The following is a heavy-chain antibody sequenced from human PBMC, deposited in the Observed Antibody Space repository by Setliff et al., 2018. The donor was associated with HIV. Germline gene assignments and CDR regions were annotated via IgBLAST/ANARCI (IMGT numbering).Heavy chain of an antibody. CDR2: IYTSGST. Sequence: SETLSLTCTVSGDSISTDYWSWIRQPAGKGLEWIGRIYTSGSTNYNPSLKSRVTMSVDTSKNQFSLKLSSVTAADTAVNYCARLSGSDAFDIWGQGTMVTVSS. CDR3: ARLSGSDAFDI. J-gene: IGHJ3*02. V-gene: IGHV4-4*07. CDR1: GDSISTDY.